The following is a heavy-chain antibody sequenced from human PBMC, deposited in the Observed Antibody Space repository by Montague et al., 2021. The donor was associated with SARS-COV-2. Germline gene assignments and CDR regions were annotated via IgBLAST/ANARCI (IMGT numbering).Heavy chain of an antibody. CDR1: GGSISSSNYY. CDR3: ARDDIVLQGVTKGMDV. J-gene: IGHJ6*02. CDR2: MYYSGST. Sequence: SDTLSLTCTVSGGSISSSNYYWGWIRQPPGKGLEWIGNMYYSGSTYYNPSLKSRVTISIDTSKNQFTLKLSSVTAAATAVYYCARDDIVLQGVTKGMDVWGQGTTVTVSS. V-gene: IGHV4-39*06. D-gene: IGHD3-10*01.